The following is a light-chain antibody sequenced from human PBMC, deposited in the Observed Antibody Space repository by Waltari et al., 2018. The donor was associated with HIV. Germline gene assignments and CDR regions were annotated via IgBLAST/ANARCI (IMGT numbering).Light chain of an antibody. CDR3: AAWDDSLNGVV. CDR2: NNN. V-gene: IGLV1-44*01. J-gene: IGLJ2*01. CDR1: SSNIGSNT. Sequence: QSVLTQPPSASGTPGQRVTISCSGSSSNIGSNTVSWYRQLPGTAPKPLMYNNNQRPPGFPDRFSGSKSGTSASLAISGLQSDDEANYYCAAWDDSLNGVVFGGGTKLTVL.